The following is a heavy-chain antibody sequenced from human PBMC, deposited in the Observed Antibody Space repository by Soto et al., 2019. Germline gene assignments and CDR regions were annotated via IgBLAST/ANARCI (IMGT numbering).Heavy chain of an antibody. CDR2: ISSSSSYI. J-gene: IGHJ4*02. Sequence: GGSLRLSCAASGFTFSSYSMNWVRQAPGKGLEWVSSISSSSSYIYYADSVKGRFTISRDNAKNSLYLQMNSLRAEDTAVYYCARDPSSSSWYEIDYWGQGTLVTVSS. V-gene: IGHV3-21*01. CDR3: ARDPSSSSWYEIDY. CDR1: GFTFSSYS. D-gene: IGHD6-13*01.